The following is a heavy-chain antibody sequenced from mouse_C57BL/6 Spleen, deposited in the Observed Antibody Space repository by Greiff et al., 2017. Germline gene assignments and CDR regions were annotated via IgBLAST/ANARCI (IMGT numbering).Heavy chain of an antibody. D-gene: IGHD1-1*01. CDR3: ARRGVEDGDY. V-gene: IGHV1-69*01. Sequence: QVQLQQPGAELVMPGASVKLSCKASGYTFTSYWMHWVKQRPGQGLEWIGEIDPSDSYTNYNQKFKGKSTLTVYKSSSTADMQLSSLTSEDAAVYYCARRGVEDGDYWGQGTTLTVSS. J-gene: IGHJ2*01. CDR2: IDPSDSYT. CDR1: GYTFTSYW.